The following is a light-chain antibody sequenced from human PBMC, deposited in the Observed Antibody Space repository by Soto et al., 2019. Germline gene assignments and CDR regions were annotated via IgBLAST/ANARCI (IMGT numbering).Light chain of an antibody. V-gene: IGKV3-15*01. CDR2: GAS. CDR3: QQYNNWPIT. CDR1: QTVGTN. J-gene: IGKJ5*01. Sequence: EIVLTQSPDTLSVCPGERDTLSCRASQTVGTNLALYQQKPGQAPRLLIYGASPRASGIPARFSGSGSGTEFALTISSLQSEDFAVYYCQQYNNWPITFGQGTRLEIK.